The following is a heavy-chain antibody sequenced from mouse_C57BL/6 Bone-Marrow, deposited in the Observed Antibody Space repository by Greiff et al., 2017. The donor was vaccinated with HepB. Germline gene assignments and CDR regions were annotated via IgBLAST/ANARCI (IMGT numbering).Heavy chain of an antibody. CDR1: GFSFNTYA. CDR3: VRGDPPWYFDV. J-gene: IGHJ1*03. D-gene: IGHD3-3*01. Sequence: EVQLVESGGGLVQPKGSLKLSCAASGFSFNTYAMNWVRQAPGKGLEWVARIRSKSNNYATYYADSVKDRFTISRDDSESMLYLQMNNLKTEDTAMYYCVRGDPPWYFDVWGTGTTVTVSS. V-gene: IGHV10-1*01. CDR2: IRSKSNNYAT.